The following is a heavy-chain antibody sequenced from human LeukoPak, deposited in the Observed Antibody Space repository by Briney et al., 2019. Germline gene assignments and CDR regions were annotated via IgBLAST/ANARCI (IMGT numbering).Heavy chain of an antibody. D-gene: IGHD6-13*01. J-gene: IGHJ3*02. CDR2: IRSKANSYAT. CDR1: GFTFSGSA. CDR3: AREGSSSWSNDAFDI. Sequence: GGSLKLSCAASGFTFSGSAMHWVRQASGKGLEWVGRIRSKANSYATAYAASVKGRFTISRDDSKNTAYLQMNSLRDEDTAVYYCAREGSSSWSNDAFDIWGQGTMVTVSS. V-gene: IGHV3-73*01.